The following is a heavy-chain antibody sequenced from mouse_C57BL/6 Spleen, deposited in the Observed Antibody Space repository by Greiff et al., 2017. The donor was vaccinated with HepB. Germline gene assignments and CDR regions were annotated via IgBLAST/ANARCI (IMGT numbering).Heavy chain of an antibody. Sequence: EVQLQQPGPELVKPGASVKISCKASGYTFTDYYMNWVKQSHGKSLEWIGDINPNNGGTSYNQKFKGKATLTVDKSSRTAYMELRSLASEDSAVFYCERIYYDYDGAMDYWGQGTSVTVSS. CDR3: ERIYYDYDGAMDY. CDR1: GYTFTDYY. V-gene: IGHV1-26*01. CDR2: INPNNGGT. D-gene: IGHD2-4*01. J-gene: IGHJ4*01.